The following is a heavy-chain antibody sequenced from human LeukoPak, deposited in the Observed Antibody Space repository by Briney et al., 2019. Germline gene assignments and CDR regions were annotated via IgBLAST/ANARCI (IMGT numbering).Heavy chain of an antibody. Sequence: GGSLRLSCSASGFTFSSYAMSWVRQAPGKGLEWVSGISGSGGSTYYADSVKGRFTISRDNSKNTLYLQMNSLRAEDTAVYYCATDLGNFDYGGQGTLVTVSS. J-gene: IGHJ4*02. CDR2: ISGSGGST. CDR1: GFTFSSYA. V-gene: IGHV3-23*01. D-gene: IGHD2/OR15-2a*01. CDR3: ATDLGNFDY.